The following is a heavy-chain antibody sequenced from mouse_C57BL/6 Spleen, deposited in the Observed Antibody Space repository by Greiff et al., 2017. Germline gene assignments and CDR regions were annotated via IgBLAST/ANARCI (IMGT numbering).Heavy chain of an antibody. Sequence: VQLQQSGAELVKPGASVKLSCKASGYTFTEYTIHWVKQRSGQGLEWIGWFYPGSGSIKYNEKFKDKATLTVDKSSSTAYMQLSSLTSEDSAVYYCARRGLRAWFAYWGKGTLVTVSA. CDR3: ARRGLRAWFAY. CDR1: GYTFTEYT. V-gene: IGHV1-62-2*01. J-gene: IGHJ3*01. D-gene: IGHD2-2*01. CDR2: FYPGSGSI.